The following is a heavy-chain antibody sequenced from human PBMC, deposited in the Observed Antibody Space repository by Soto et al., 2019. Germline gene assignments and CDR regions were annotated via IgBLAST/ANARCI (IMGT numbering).Heavy chain of an antibody. Sequence: PGGSLRLSCAASGFTFRDFPMYLVRQAPGKGLEKVAFISGDGFTKYYTDSVKGRFTISRDNSNDALFLQMDSLRPDDTAVYYYSKSRGDGFFEYWAQGTMVTVSS. CDR2: ISGDGFTK. CDR3: SKSRGDGFFEY. V-gene: IGHV3-30*10. CDR1: GFTFRDFP. J-gene: IGHJ4*02. D-gene: IGHD6-19*01.